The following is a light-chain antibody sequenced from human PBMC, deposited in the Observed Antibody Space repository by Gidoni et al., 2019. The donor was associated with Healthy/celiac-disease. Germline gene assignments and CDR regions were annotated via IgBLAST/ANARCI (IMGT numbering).Light chain of an antibody. Sequence: AIRITQSPSSFSASTGDRVTITCRASQGISSYLACYQQKPGKAPKLLIYAASTLQSGVPSRFSGSGSGTDFTLTISCLQSEDFATYYCQQYYSYPPFTFGHGTKVDIK. V-gene: IGKV1-8*01. J-gene: IGKJ3*01. CDR3: QQYYSYPPFT. CDR1: QGISSY. CDR2: AAS.